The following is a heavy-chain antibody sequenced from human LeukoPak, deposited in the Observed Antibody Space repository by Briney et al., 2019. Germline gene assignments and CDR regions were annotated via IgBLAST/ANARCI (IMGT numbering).Heavy chain of an antibody. J-gene: IGHJ4*02. CDR1: GGSSSGYY. D-gene: IGHD2-2*01. V-gene: IGHV4-34*01. CDR2: INHSGST. CDR3: ARAQPTASRLANLRY. Sequence: KPSETLSLTCAVYGGSSSGYYWSWIRQPPGKGLEWIGEINHSGSTNYNPSLKSRVTISVDTSKNQFSLKLSSVTAADTAVYYCARAQPTASRLANLRYWGQGTLVTVSS.